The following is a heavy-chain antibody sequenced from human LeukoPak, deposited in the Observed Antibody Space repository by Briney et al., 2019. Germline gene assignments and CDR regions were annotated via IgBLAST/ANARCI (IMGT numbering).Heavy chain of an antibody. D-gene: IGHD1-1*01. V-gene: IGHV1-2*02. CDR1: GYTFTGYY. Sequence: ASVKVSCKASGYTFTGYYMHWVRQAPGQGLEWMGWNNPNSAGTNYAHNFQGRVTMTRDTSTNTAYMDLSSLRSDDTAVYYCARGITTGAPYWGQGTLVTVSS. CDR2: NNPNSAGT. J-gene: IGHJ4*02. CDR3: ARGITTGAPY.